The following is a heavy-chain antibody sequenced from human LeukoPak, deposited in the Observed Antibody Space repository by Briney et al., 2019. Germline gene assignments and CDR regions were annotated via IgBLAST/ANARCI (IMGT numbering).Heavy chain of an antibody. CDR1: GFTFSSYS. D-gene: IGHD6-6*01. CDR3: ARAGTEYSSSSWFDP. J-gene: IGHJ5*02. V-gene: IGHV3-21*01. Sequence: GGSLRLSCAASGFTFSSYSMNWVRQAPGKGLAWVSSISSSSSYIYYADSVKGRFTISRDNAKNSLYLQMNSLRAEDTAVYYCARAGTEYSSSSWFDPWGQGTLVTVSS. CDR2: ISSSSSYI.